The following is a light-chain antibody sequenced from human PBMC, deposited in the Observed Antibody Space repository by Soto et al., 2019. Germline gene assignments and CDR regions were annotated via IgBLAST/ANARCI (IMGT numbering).Light chain of an antibody. V-gene: IGKV1-39*01. CDR3: QQSYSTSIT. J-gene: IGKJ5*01. CDR1: QSISSY. CDR2: AAS. Sequence: DIQMTQSPSSLSASVGDRLTITCRASQSISSYLNWYQQKPGKAPKLLICAASSLQSGVPSRFRGSGSGTDFTLTISSLQPEDFATYYCQQSYSTSITFGQGTRLEIK.